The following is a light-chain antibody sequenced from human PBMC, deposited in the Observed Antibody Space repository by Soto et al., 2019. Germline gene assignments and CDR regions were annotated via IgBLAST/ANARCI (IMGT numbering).Light chain of an antibody. V-gene: IGKV1-5*01. CDR2: DVS. CDR1: QSISTW. Sequence: DIQMTQSPSTLSASVGDRVTITCRASQSISTWLAWYQQKPGKAPKLLIYDVSTLKSGVPSRFSGSGSGTEFTLTISGLQPDDSATYYCQQYNTFWTFGQGTKVDIK. CDR3: QQYNTFWT. J-gene: IGKJ1*01.